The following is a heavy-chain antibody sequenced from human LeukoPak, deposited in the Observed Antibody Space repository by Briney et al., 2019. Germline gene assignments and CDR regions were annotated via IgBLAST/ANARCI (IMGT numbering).Heavy chain of an antibody. V-gene: IGHV4-61*02. CDR1: GGSVSSGRYY. CDR3: ATDGTVRGPDAWFDS. Sequence: SETLSLTCTVSGGSVSSGRYYWSWIRQPAGKGLEWIGRIYTRGSTNYNPSLKSRVTISVDTSKNEFSLNLTSVTAADTAVYYCATDGTVRGPDAWFDSWGQGTLVTVPS. CDR2: IYTRGST. J-gene: IGHJ5*01. D-gene: IGHD3-10*01.